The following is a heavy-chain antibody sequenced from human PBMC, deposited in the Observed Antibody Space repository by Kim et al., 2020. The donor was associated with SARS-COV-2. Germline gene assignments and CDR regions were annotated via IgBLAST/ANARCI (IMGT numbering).Heavy chain of an antibody. J-gene: IGHJ4*02. Sequence: ASVKVSCKASGYTFTSYAMHWVRQAPGQRLEWMGWINAGNGNTKYSQKFQGRVTITRDTSASTAYMELSSLRSEDTAVYYCARGGNVLRYFDWLPLFALDYWGQGTLVTVSS. CDR3: ARGGNVLRYFDWLPLFALDY. V-gene: IGHV1-3*01. CDR1: GYTFTSYA. D-gene: IGHD3-9*01. CDR2: INAGNGNT.